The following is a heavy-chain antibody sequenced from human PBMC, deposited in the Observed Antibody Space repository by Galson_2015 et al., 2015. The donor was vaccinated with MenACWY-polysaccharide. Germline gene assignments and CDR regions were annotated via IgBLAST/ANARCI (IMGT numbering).Heavy chain of an antibody. V-gene: IGHV3-74*01. CDR1: GFTFSSHW. CDR2: LNGDGRSI. D-gene: IGHD2-15*01. Sequence: SLRLSCAASGFTFSSHWMHWVRQAPGKGLVWVSRLNGDGRSITYADSVKGRFTISRDNAKNTLFLQMNSLRPEDKAVYYWTRDLSRRGRAAAYYYGMDVWGQGTTVTVSS. J-gene: IGHJ6*02. CDR3: TRDLSRRGRAAAYYYGMDV.